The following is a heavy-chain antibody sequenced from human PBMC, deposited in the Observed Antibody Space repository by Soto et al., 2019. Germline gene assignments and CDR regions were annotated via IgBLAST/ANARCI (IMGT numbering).Heavy chain of an antibody. CDR2: INHRGTT. Sequence: QVQLQQWGTGLLKPSETLSLHCAVYGESLRGYYWSWIRQTPAMGLEWIGEINHRGTTNHDSSLTSWTIISVDTSKNQVALRLNYVTAADTAVYYCARGYPRSILSTSLTTSYWFDSWGQGTLVTVSS. V-gene: IGHV4-34*04. J-gene: IGHJ5*01. CDR3: ARGYPRSILSTSLTTSYWFDS. CDR1: GESLRGYY. D-gene: IGHD2-21*01.